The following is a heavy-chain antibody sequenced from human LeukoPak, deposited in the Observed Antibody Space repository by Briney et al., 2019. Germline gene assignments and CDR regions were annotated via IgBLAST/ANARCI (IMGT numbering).Heavy chain of an antibody. CDR1: GFTFSSYA. J-gene: IGHJ6*03. CDR2: ISGSGGST. D-gene: IGHD5-24*01. CDR3: AKGDRYYYYMDV. Sequence: GGSLRLSCAASGFTFSSYAMSWVRQAPGKGLEWVSGISGSGGSTYYADSVKGRFTISRDNSKNTLYLQMNSLRAEDTAVYYCAKGDRYYYYMDVWGKGTTVTISS. V-gene: IGHV3-23*01.